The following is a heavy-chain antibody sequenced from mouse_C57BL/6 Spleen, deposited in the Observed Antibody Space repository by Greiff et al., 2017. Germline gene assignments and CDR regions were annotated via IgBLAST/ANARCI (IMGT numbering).Heavy chain of an antibody. J-gene: IGHJ1*03. V-gene: IGHV1-52*01. CDR3: ARENYGSTHWYFDV. D-gene: IGHD1-1*01. CDR1: GYTFTSYW. Sequence: QVHVKQPGAELVRPGSSVKLSCKASGYTFTSYWMHWVKQRPIQGLEWIGNIDPSDSETHYNQKFKDKATLTVDKSSSTAYMQLSSLTSEDSAVYYCARENYGSTHWYFDVWGTGTTVTGSS. CDR2: IDPSDSET.